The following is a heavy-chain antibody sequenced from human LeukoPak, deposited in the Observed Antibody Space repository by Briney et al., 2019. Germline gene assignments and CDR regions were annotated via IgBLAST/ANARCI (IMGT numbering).Heavy chain of an antibody. D-gene: IGHD3-22*01. CDR3: AATYYYDSSGRQTWGVYYFDY. J-gene: IGHJ4*02. CDR2: IYYSGST. CDR1: VGSISSYY. Sequence: SETLSLTCTVSVGSISSYYWSWIRQPPGKGREWIGYIYYSGSTNYNPSLKSRVTISVDTSKNQLSLKLSSVTAADTAVYYCAATYYYDSSGRQTWGVYYFDYWGQGTLVTVSS. V-gene: IGHV4-59*08.